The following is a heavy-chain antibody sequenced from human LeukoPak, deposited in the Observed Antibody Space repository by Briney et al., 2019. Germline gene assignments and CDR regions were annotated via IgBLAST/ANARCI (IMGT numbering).Heavy chain of an antibody. CDR3: ARDLGSTVTTFSHFDY. Sequence: PGGSLRLSCAAPGFTFSSYGMHWVRQAPGKGLEWVAFIRYDGSNKYYADSVKGRFTISRDNAKNSLYLQMNSLRAEDTAVYYCARDLGSTVTTFSHFDYWGQGTLVTVSS. V-gene: IGHV3-30*02. J-gene: IGHJ4*02. CDR2: IRYDGSNK. D-gene: IGHD4-17*01. CDR1: GFTFSSYG.